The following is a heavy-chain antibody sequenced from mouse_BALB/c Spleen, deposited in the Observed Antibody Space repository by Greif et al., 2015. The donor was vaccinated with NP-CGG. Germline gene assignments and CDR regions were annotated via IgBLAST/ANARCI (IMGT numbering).Heavy chain of an antibody. CDR3: ARGDGYYSAMDY. Sequence: EVKLVESGGGLVKPGGSLKLSCAASGFTFSDYYMYWVRQTPEKRLEWVATISDGGSYTYYPDSVKGRFTISRDNAKNNLYLQMSSLKSEDTAMYYCARGDGYYSAMDYWGQGTSVTVSP. D-gene: IGHD2-3*01. CDR1: GFTFSDYY. CDR2: ISDGGSYT. V-gene: IGHV5-4*02. J-gene: IGHJ4*01.